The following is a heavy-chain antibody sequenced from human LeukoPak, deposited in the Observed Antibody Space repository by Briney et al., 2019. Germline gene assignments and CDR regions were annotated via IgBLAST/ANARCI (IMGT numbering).Heavy chain of an antibody. J-gene: IGHJ2*01. D-gene: IGHD3-16*02. V-gene: IGHV4-61*02. CDR2: IYTSGST. Sequence: SQTLSLTCTVSGGSISSGSYYWSWIRQPAGKGLEWIGRIYTSGSTNYNPSLKSRVTISVDTSKNQFSLKLSSVTAADAAVYYCARDYPYWYFDLWGRGTLVTVSS. CDR3: ARDYPYWYFDL. CDR1: GGSISSGSYY.